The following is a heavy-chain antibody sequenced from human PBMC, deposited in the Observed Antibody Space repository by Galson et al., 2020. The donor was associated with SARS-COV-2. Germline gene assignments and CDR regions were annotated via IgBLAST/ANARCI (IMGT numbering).Heavy chain of an antibody. Sequence: GGSLRLSCAASGSTVSTHYMSWVRQAPGKGLEWVSVIYSGGATYYADAVKGRFTISRDIYKRMVYLQMNSLRAEDTAVYYCARVGPRDDYYFDYWGQGTLVAVSS. D-gene: IGHD1-1*01. V-gene: IGHV3-53*01. CDR3: ARVGPRDDYYFDY. J-gene: IGHJ4*02. CDR1: GSTVSTHY. CDR2: IYSGGAT.